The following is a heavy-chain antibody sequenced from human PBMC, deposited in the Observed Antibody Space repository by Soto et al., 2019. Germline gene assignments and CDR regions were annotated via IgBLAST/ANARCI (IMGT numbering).Heavy chain of an antibody. CDR3: AHRVLRTVFGLVTTTAIYFDF. J-gene: IGHJ4*02. V-gene: IGHV2-5*02. Sequence: QITLNESGPTVVRPTETLTLTCRFSGFSLTTSGVGVGWIRQSPGKAPEWLALIYWDDDKRYSASLNSRLTTTKDTSNTQVVLTVSDLDPTDTATYYCAHRVLRTVFGLVTTTAIYFDFWGQGTPVAVSS. CDR1: GFSLTTSGVG. D-gene: IGHD3-3*01. CDR2: IYWDDDK.